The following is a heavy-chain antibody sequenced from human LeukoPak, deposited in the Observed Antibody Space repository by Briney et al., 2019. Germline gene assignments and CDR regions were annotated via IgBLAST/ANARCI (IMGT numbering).Heavy chain of an antibody. CDR2: ISSDGGTE. Sequence: GGSLRLSCAASGFTFSDFEMNWVRQAPGKGLEWISYISSDGGTELYADSVRGRFTISRDNAKNSLYLQMNSPTAEDTAVCYCATLGHPFDYWGQGRLVTVSS. CDR1: GFTFSDFE. V-gene: IGHV3-48*03. CDR3: ATLGHPFDY. J-gene: IGHJ4*02.